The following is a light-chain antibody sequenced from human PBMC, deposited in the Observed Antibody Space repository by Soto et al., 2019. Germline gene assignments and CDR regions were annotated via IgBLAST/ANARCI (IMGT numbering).Light chain of an antibody. CDR3: HQYDNAPQT. CDR2: GAS. J-gene: IGKJ2*01. CDR1: QTLGTPY. Sequence: EIVLMQSPGTLSLSPGERATLSCRDSQTLGTPYIAWYQQKPGQAPRVLIYGASKRATGIPDRFSGSGSGTDFSLTISRLEPEDFAVYYCHQYDNAPQTYGQGTKLHIK. V-gene: IGKV3-20*01.